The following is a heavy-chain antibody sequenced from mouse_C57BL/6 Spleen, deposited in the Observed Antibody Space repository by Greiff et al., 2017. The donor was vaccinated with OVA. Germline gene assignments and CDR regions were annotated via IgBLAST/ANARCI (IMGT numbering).Heavy chain of an antibody. Sequence: VQLQQSGAELARPGASVKMSCKASGYTFTSYTMHWVKQRPGQGLEWIGYINPSSGYTKYNQKFKDKATLTADKSSSTAYMQLSSLTSEDSAVYYCARNQLTGTDYYAMDYWGQGTSVTVSS. CDR1: GYTFTSYT. V-gene: IGHV1-4*01. CDR2: INPSSGYT. D-gene: IGHD4-1*01. J-gene: IGHJ4*01. CDR3: ARNQLTGTDYYAMDY.